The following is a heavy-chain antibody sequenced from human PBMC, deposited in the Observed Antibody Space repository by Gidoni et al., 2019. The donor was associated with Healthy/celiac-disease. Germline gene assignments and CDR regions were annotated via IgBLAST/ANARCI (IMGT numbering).Heavy chain of an antibody. CDR3: ARGAYYDYVWGSYLSYFDY. CDR1: GFTFSSYG. D-gene: IGHD3-16*02. Sequence: QVQLVESGGGVVQPGRSRRLSCAASGFTFSSYGMHWVRQAPGKGLEWVAVIWYDGSNKYYADSVKGRFTISRDNSKNTLYLQMNSLRAEDTAVYYCARGAYYDYVWGSYLSYFDYWGQGTLVTVSS. CDR2: IWYDGSNK. V-gene: IGHV3-33*01. J-gene: IGHJ4*02.